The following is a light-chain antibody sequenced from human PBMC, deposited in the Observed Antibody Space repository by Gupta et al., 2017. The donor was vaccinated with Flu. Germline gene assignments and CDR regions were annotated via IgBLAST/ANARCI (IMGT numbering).Light chain of an antibody. V-gene: IGKV2-28*01. Sequence: DIVMTQSPLSLPVTSGEPASISCRSSQSRLHSNGYNYLDWYLQKPGQSPQLLIYLGSNRASGVPDRFSGSGSGTDFTLKISRGEAEDVGVYYCMQALQTPCTFGQGTKLDIK. CDR2: LGS. CDR1: QSRLHSNGYNY. CDR3: MQALQTPCT. J-gene: IGKJ2*02.